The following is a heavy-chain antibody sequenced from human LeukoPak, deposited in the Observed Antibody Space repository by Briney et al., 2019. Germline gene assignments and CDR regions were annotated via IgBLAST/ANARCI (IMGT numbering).Heavy chain of an antibody. D-gene: IGHD1-20*01. Sequence: ASVKVSCKASGGTFSSYAISWVRQAPGQGLEWMGRIIPILGIANYAQKFQCRVTITADKSTSTAYMELSSLRSEDTAVYYCARDPPNNWNDPHPTDYWGQGTLVTVSS. J-gene: IGHJ4*02. CDR2: IIPILGIA. CDR1: GGTFSSYA. V-gene: IGHV1-69*04. CDR3: ARDPPNNWNDPHPTDY.